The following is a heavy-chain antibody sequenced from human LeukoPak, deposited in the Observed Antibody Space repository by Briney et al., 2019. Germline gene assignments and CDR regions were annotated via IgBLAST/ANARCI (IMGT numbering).Heavy chain of an antibody. D-gene: IGHD2-21*02. J-gene: IGHJ4*02. CDR3: AREFLYCGGDCYYDY. Sequence: GGSLRLSCAASGFTFSSYWMHWVRQAPGKGLVWVSRINSDGSSTSYADSVKGRFTISRDNAKNTLYLQMNSLRAEDTAVYYCAREFLYCGGDCYYDYWGQGTLVTVSS. CDR2: INSDGSST. CDR1: GFTFSSYW. V-gene: IGHV3-74*01.